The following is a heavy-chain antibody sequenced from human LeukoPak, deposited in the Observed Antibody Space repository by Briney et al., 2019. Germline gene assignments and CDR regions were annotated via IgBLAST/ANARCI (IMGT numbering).Heavy chain of an antibody. CDR2: IYHSGTT. Sequence: SETLSLTCTVSGVSINGYYWTWIRQSPDKGLEWIGYIYHSGTTYYNPSLKSRVTIFLDTSKNQFSLRLTSVTAADTAVYYCARDRGLGTWFDPWGQGTLVTVSS. CDR1: GVSINGYY. D-gene: IGHD1-1*01. J-gene: IGHJ5*02. CDR3: ARDRGLGTWFDP. V-gene: IGHV4-59*01.